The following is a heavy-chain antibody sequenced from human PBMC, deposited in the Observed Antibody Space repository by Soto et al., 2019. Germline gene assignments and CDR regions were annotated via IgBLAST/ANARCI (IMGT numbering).Heavy chain of an antibody. J-gene: IGHJ6*02. V-gene: IGHV3-53*01. D-gene: IGHD2-15*01. CDR1: GFTVSSNY. CDR2: IYSGGST. Sequence: EVQLVESGGGLIQPGGSLRLSCAASGFTVSSNYMSWVRQAPGKGLEWFSVIYSGGSTYYADSVKGRFTISRDNSKNTLYLQMNSLRAEDTAVYYCARDLVVGAHYYGMDVWGQGTTVTVSS. CDR3: ARDLVVGAHYYGMDV.